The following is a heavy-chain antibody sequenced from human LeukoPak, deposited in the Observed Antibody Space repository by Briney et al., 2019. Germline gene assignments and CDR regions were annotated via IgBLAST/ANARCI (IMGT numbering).Heavy chain of an antibody. J-gene: IGHJ4*02. D-gene: IGHD3-16*01. CDR1: GFTVDTYW. CDR3: VAWGSLVV. V-gene: IGHV3-7*01. CDR2: IKEDGTRK. Sequence: GGSLRLSCVASGFTVDTYWMSWVRQAPGKGLDWVTHIKEDGTRKYYVDSVRGRFTISRDNAKNSLFLQMNSLRVEDTAVFYCVAWGSLVVWGQGTLVTVSS.